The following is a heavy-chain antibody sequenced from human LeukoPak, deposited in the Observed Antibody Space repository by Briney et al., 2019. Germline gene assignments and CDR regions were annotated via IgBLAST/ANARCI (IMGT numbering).Heavy chain of an antibody. CDR1: GGSISSGGYY. Sequence: PSETLSLTCTVSGGSISSGGYYWSWIRQHPGKGLEWIGYIYYSGSTYYNPSLKSRVTISVDTSKNQFSLKLCSVIAADTAVYYCARDRGYCSGGSCYSPGYFDYWGQGTLVTVSS. CDR2: IYYSGST. J-gene: IGHJ4*02. D-gene: IGHD2-15*01. CDR3: ARDRGYCSGGSCYSPGYFDY. V-gene: IGHV4-31*03.